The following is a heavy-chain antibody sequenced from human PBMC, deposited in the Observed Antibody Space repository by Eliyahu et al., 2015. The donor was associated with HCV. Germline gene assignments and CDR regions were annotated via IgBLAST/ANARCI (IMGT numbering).Heavy chain of an antibody. CDR1: XFTFPNYG. J-gene: IGHJ4*02. D-gene: IGHD2/OR15-2a*01. Sequence: QVHLVXSGGGVVQPGTSLXLSXAXSXFTFPNYGFHWVRQAPGKGLEWVAVIWSGGSRRDYVDSVKGRFTISRDNSKNTVSLQMDSLRAEDTAIYYCARDDDTTSHFGQLYWGQGTPVTVSS. V-gene: IGHV3-33*01. CDR3: ARDDDTTSHFGQLY. CDR2: IWSGGSRR.